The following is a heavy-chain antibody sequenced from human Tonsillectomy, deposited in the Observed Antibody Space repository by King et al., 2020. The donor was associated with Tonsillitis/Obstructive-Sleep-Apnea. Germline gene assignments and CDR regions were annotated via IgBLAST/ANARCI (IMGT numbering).Heavy chain of an antibody. V-gene: IGHV1-2*02. D-gene: IGHD3-10*01. CDR1: PANGHY. Sequence: VQLVESGAEVKKPGASVKVSCTPSPANGHYVHWVRQAPGQGLEWMGWIDPNSAGTKYAQKFQDRVTMTRDTSINTADMELSSLSSDDTAVYYCAQVRGGWGQGTLLTVSS. J-gene: IGHJ4*02. CDR3: AQVRGG. CDR2: IDPNSAGT.